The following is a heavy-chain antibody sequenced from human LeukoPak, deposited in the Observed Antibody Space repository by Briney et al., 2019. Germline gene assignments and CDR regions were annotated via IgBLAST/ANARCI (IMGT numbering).Heavy chain of an antibody. Sequence: PSETLSLTCAVYGGPFSGYYWSWIRQPPGKGLEWIREINHSGSTNYNPSLKSRVTISVDTSKNQFSLKLSSVTAADTAVYYCARDRAAAGTFGFDYWGQGTLVTVSS. D-gene: IGHD6-13*01. J-gene: IGHJ4*02. CDR2: INHSGST. CDR1: GGPFSGYY. V-gene: IGHV4-34*01. CDR3: ARDRAAAGTFGFDY.